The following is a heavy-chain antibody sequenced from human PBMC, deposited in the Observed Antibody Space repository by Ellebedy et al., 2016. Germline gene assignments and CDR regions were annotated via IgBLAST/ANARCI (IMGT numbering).Heavy chain of an antibody. D-gene: IGHD3-22*01. Sequence: ASVKVSXXASGYTFTSYGISWVRQAPGQGLEWMGWISAYNGNTNYAQKLQGRVTMTTDTSTSTAYMELRSLRSDDTAVYYCARAPITMIVVGAFDIWGQGTMVTVSS. CDR2: ISAYNGNT. V-gene: IGHV1-18*01. CDR3: ARAPITMIVVGAFDI. J-gene: IGHJ3*02. CDR1: GYTFTSYG.